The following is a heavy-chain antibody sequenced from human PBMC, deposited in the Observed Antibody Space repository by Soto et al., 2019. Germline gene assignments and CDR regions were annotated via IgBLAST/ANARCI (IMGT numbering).Heavy chain of an antibody. CDR1: GYTFSGYY. J-gene: IGHJ6*02. CDR3: ARDFNYGTGRLRMDV. V-gene: IGHV1-2*04. D-gene: IGHD3-10*01. CDR2: INPNSGDT. Sequence: ASVKVSCKTSGYTFSGYYMHWVRQAPGQGLEWMGWINPNSGDTNYAQKFQGWVTMTRDTSITTAYMELSRLRSDDTAVYFCARDFNYGTGRLRMDVWGQGTTVTVSS.